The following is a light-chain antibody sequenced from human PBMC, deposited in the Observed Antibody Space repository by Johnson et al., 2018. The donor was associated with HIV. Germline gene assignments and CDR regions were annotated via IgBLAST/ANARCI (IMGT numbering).Light chain of an antibody. CDR1: SSNVGSSF. J-gene: IGLJ1*01. V-gene: IGLV1-51*01. CDR3: GTWDSSLTSYV. Sequence: QPVLTQPPSVSAAPGQTVTISCSGSSSNVGSSFVSWYRQVPGTAPKLLIYDNNKRPSGIPGRFSGSKSGQSATLGITGLQTGDEADYYCGTWDSSLTSYVFGAGTKVTVL. CDR2: DNN.